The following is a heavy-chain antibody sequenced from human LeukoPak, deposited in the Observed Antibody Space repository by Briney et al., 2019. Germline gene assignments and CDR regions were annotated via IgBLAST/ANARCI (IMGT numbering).Heavy chain of an antibody. CDR2: INPNSGGT. Sequence: ASVKVSCKASGYTFTGYYMHWVRQAPGQGLEWMGWINPNSGGTNYAQKFQGRVTMTRDTSISTAYMELSRLRSDDTALYYCVQDWAWGAFGSWGQGTLVTVSS. D-gene: IGHD7-27*01. CDR3: VQDWAWGAFGS. V-gene: IGHV1-2*02. J-gene: IGHJ4*02. CDR1: GYTFTGYY.